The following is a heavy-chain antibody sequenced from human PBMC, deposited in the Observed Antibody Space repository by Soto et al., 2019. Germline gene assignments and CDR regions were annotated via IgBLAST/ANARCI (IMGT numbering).Heavy chain of an antibody. CDR3: SRDVVVGAKALNY. V-gene: IGHV3-7*01. CDR1: GFTFSNYW. D-gene: IGHD2-15*01. CDR2: IKEDGSEK. Sequence: XGSLRLSCAASGFTFSNYWMTWVRQAPGKGLEWVANIKEDGSEKHYVDSVKGRFTISRDNAKNSLYLQMNSLRVEDTAVYFCSRDVVVGAKALNYWGQGALVTVPS. J-gene: IGHJ4*02.